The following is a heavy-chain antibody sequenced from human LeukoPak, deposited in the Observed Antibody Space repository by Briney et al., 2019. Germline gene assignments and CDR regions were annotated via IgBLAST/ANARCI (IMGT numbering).Heavy chain of an antibody. CDR1: GFTFSSYG. Sequence: PGRSLRLSCAASGFTFSSYGMHWVRQAPGKGLEWVAVISYDGSNKYYADSVKGRFTTSRDNSKNTLYLQMNSLRAEDTAVYYCAKDQSSSFSLDYWGQGTLVTVSS. J-gene: IGHJ4*02. CDR3: AKDQSSSFSLDY. V-gene: IGHV3-30*18. CDR2: ISYDGSNK. D-gene: IGHD6-13*01.